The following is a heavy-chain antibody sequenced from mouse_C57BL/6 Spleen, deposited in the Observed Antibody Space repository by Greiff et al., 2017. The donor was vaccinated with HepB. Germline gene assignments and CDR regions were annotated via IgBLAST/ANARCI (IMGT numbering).Heavy chain of an antibody. CDR3: ARHEGYGSSYSYYAMDY. J-gene: IGHJ4*01. V-gene: IGHV2-6-1*01. D-gene: IGHD1-1*01. CDR1: GFSLTSYG. CDR2: IWSDGST. Sequence: VKLVESGPGLVAPSQSLSITCTVSGFSLTSYGVHWVRQPPGKGLEWLVVIWSDGSTTYNSALKSRLSISKDNSKSQVFLKMNSLQTDDTAMYYCARHEGYGSSYSYYAMDYWGQGTSVTVSS.